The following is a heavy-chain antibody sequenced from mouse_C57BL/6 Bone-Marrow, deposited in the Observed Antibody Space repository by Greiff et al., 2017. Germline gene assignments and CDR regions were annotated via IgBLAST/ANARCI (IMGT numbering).Heavy chain of an antibody. Sequence: VQLKQSGAELVRPGASVKLSCTASGFNIKDDYMHWVKQRPEQGLEWIGWIDPENGDTEYASKFQGKATITADTSSNTAYLQLSSLTSEDTAVDYGTADYGGSYWYFDVWGAGTTGTVAS. CDR3: TADYGGSYWYFDV. V-gene: IGHV14-4*01. D-gene: IGHD1-1*01. CDR2: IDPENGDT. J-gene: IGHJ1*01. CDR1: GFNIKDDY.